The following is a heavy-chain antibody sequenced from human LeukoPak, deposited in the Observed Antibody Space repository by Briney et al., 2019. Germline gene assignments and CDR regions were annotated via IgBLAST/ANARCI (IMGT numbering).Heavy chain of an antibody. Sequence: SETLSLTCAVYGGSFSGYYWSWIRQPPGKGLEWIGEINHSGSTNYNPSLKSRVTTSVDTSKNQFSLTLSSVTAADTAVYYCARDYCSSTSCYYYYYGMDVWGQGTTVTVSS. V-gene: IGHV4-34*01. CDR1: GGSFSGYY. D-gene: IGHD2-2*01. CDR2: INHSGST. J-gene: IGHJ6*02. CDR3: ARDYCSSTSCYYYYYGMDV.